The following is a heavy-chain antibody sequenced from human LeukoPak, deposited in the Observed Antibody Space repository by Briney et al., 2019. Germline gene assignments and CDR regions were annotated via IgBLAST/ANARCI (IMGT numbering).Heavy chain of an antibody. Sequence: GGSLRLSCVGSGFTFRSHAMSWVRQAPEKGLEFVSGIYENGGTTYYADSVKGRFSISRDNSKNTLYLQMNSLRAEDTAVYYCAKRLYDFWSGYYFSTFDYWGQGTLVTVSS. CDR2: IYENGGTT. V-gene: IGHV3-23*01. CDR3: AKRLYDFWSGYYFSTFDY. D-gene: IGHD3-3*01. J-gene: IGHJ4*02. CDR1: GFTFRSHA.